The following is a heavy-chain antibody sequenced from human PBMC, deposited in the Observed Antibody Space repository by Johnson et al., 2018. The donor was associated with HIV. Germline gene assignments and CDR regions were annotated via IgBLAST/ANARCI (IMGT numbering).Heavy chain of an antibody. D-gene: IGHD3-22*01. Sequence: VQLVESGGGVVQPGGSLRLSCAASGFTFSSYGMHWVRQAPGKGLEWVAFIRYDGSNKYYADSVKGRFTISRDNSKNTLYLQMNSLRAEDTAVYYCASLYYDSSGYYRAGAFDIWGQGTMVTVSS. CDR2: IRYDGSNK. J-gene: IGHJ3*02. CDR3: ASLYYDSSGYYRAGAFDI. CDR1: GFTFSSYG. V-gene: IGHV3-30*02.